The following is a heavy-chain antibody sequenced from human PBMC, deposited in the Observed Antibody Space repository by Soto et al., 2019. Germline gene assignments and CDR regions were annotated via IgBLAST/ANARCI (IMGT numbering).Heavy chain of an antibody. CDR3: GFSSRWYGRRFDP. J-gene: IGHJ5*02. CDR2: INPSGGST. CDR1: GYTFTSYY. V-gene: IGHV1-46*01. D-gene: IGHD6-13*01. Sequence: QVQLVQSGAEVKKPGASVKVSCKASGYTFTSYYMHWVRQAPGQGLEWMGIINPSGGSTSYAQKCQSRVTMTRNTSTSRVYMERSSLRSEDTAAYYCGFSSRWYGRRFDPWGQGTLVTVSS.